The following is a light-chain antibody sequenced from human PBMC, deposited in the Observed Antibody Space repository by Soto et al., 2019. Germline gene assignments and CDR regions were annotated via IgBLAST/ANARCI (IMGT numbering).Light chain of an antibody. CDR3: HQFNNRPPT. V-gene: IGKV3-15*01. J-gene: IGKJ4*01. CDR2: VAS. Sequence: ETVMTQSPATLSASPGERATLSCRASQSVGTNIASYQQKPGQAPRLLIYVASIRATGVPARFSGSGSGTEFTLTVTSLQSEDFAVYYCHQFNNRPPTFGGGTKVEIK. CDR1: QSVGTN.